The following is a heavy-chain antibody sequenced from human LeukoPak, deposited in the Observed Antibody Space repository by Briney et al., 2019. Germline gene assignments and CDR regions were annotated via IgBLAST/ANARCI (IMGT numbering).Heavy chain of an antibody. CDR3: ARDQLGGNVDY. CDR1: GFTFSSYA. J-gene: IGHJ4*02. CDR2: MKQDGSEK. Sequence: GRSLRLSCAASGFTFSSYAMNWVRQAPGKGLEWVANMKQDGSEKYYVDSVNGRFTISRDNAKNSLYLQMNSLRAEDTAVYYCARDQLGGNVDYWGQGTLVTVSS. D-gene: IGHD4-23*01. V-gene: IGHV3-7*04.